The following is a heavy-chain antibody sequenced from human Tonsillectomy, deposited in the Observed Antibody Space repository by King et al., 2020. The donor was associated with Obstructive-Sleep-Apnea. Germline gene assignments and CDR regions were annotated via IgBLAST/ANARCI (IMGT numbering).Heavy chain of an antibody. CDR3: ARGFRWFDP. CDR1: GLTVRSNY. J-gene: IGHJ5*02. D-gene: IGHD3-10*01. CDR2: IYFDGST. V-gene: IGHV3-53*04. Sequence: VQLVESGGALVQPGGSLRLSCIVSGLTVRSNYMSWLRQAPGKGLEWVSTIYFDGSTHYADSVKGRFTISRPNSENTVFLQVNSLRPDDTAVYYCARGFRWFDPWGQGTLVIVSS.